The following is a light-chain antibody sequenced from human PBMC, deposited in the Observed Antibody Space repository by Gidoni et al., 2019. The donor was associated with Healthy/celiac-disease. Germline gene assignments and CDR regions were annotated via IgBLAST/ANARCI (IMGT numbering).Light chain of an antibody. CDR2: AAS. CDR3: QQANSFPGFT. J-gene: IGKJ3*01. CDR1: QVISSW. V-gene: IGKV1D-12*01. Sequence: DIQMTQSPSSVSASVGDRVTITCRASQVISSWLAWYQQKPGKAPKILIYAASSLQSGVPSRFSGSGSGTDFTLTISSMQPEDFATYYCQQANSFPGFTFXPXTKVDIK.